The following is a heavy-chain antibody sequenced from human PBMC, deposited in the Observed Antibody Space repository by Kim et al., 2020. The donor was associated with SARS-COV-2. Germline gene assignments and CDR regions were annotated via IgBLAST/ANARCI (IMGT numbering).Heavy chain of an antibody. J-gene: IGHJ4*02. Sequence: GGSLRLSCAASGFTFSDYDMSWIRQAPGKGLEWVSYISSSGSILYEADAVRGRSTICRDNAKKSLQQLINRLRADETAEYYCARGGLSYCWFFDFWAQG. CDR1: GFTFSDYD. V-gene: IGHV3-11*01. D-gene: IGHD2-8*02. CDR3: ARGGLSYCWFFDF. CDR2: ISSSGSIL.